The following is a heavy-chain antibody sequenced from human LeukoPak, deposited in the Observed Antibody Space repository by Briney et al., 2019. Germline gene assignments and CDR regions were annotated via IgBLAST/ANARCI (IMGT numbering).Heavy chain of an antibody. J-gene: IGHJ4*02. CDR3: ARGRRSPRGLFDY. V-gene: IGHV1-2*02. CDR1: GYTFTAHY. CDR2: INPNSGDT. Sequence: ASVKVSCKAYGYTFTAHYIHWVRQAPGQGLEWMGWINPNSGDTNYAQKLQGRVTMTTDTSTSTAYMELRSLRSDDTAVYYCARGRRSPRGLFDYWGQGTLVTVSS.